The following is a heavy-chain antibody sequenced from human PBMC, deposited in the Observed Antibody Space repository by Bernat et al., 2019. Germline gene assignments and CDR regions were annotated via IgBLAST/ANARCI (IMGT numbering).Heavy chain of an antibody. CDR3: ARETGEWELGI. CDR2: ISRTSSNI. Sequence: EVQLVESGGALVQPGGSLRLSCAASGFTFSSYSMNWVRQAPGKGLEWVSYISRTSSNIYYADSVKGRFTISRDNAKNSLFLQLNSLSAEDTAVYYCARETGEWELGIWGQGTMVTVSS. J-gene: IGHJ3*02. CDR1: GFTFSSYS. D-gene: IGHD1-26*01. V-gene: IGHV3-48*01.